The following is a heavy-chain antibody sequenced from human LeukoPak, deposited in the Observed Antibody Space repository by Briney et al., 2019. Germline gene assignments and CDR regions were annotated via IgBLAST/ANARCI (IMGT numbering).Heavy chain of an antibody. J-gene: IGHJ6*03. Sequence: QPGGSLRLSCRTSGFKFSSYGMHWVRQTPGKGPEWVAFIQYDGSDTQYADSVKGRPTISRDNSKNTLYLQMNSLRREDTAVYYCAKDVLRFLEWKTYMDVWGKGTMVTVSS. D-gene: IGHD3-3*01. CDR1: GFKFSSYG. CDR2: IQYDGSDT. CDR3: AKDVLRFLEWKTYMDV. V-gene: IGHV3-30*02.